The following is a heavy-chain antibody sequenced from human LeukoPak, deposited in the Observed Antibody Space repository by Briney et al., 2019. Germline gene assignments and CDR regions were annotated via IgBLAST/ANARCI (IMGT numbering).Heavy chain of an antibody. CDR2: IKQDGSEK. CDR1: GFTFSGYW. V-gene: IGHV3-7*01. J-gene: IGHJ4*02. D-gene: IGHD3-10*01. Sequence: PGGSLRLSCAASGFTFSGYWMGWVRQAPGKGLEWVANIKQDGSEKFYVDSVKGRFTISRDNAKNSLYLQMNSLRAEDTAVYYCARGRSFDSGSYYKYYFDYWGQGTLVTVSS. CDR3: ARGRSFDSGSYYKYYFDY.